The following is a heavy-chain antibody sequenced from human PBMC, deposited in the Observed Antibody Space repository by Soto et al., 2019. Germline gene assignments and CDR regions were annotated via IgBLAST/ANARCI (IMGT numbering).Heavy chain of an antibody. D-gene: IGHD3-22*01. CDR1: GYTLTELS. CDR2: FDPEDGET. CDR3: ATVAHYYYDSSGLAAWFDS. J-gene: IGHJ5*01. V-gene: IGHV1-24*01. Sequence: ASVKVSCKVSGYTLTELSMHWVRQAPGKGLEWMGGFDPEDGETIYAQKFQGRVTMTEDTSTDTAYMELSSLRSEDTAVYYCATVAHYYYDSSGLAAWFDSWGQGTPVTVSS.